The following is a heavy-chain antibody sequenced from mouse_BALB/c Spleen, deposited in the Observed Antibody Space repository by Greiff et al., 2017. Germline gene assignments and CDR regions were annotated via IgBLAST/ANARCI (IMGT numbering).Heavy chain of an antibody. CDR1: GFTFSSYA. CDR3: ARGHYGNYDAMDY. J-gene: IGHJ4*01. Sequence: EVQLVESGGGLVKPGGSLKLSCAASGFTFSSYAMSWVRQTPEKRLEWVASISSGGSTYYPDSVKGRFTISRDNARNILYLQMSSLRSEDTAMYYCARGHYGNYDAMDYWGQGTSVTVSS. CDR2: ISSGGST. D-gene: IGHD2-1*01. V-gene: IGHV5-6-5*01.